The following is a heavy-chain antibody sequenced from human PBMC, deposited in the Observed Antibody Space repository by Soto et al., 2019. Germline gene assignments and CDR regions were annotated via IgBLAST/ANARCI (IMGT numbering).Heavy chain of an antibody. V-gene: IGHV1-18*01. J-gene: IGHJ4*02. D-gene: IGHD2-15*01. CDR1: GYTFTSYG. CDR3: ARGGGYCSGGSCYWDADY. Sequence: QVQLVQSGAEGKKPGASVKVSCEASGYTFTSYGISWVRQAPGQGLESMRWISAYNGNTNYAQKLQGRVTMTTDTSTSTAYMELRSLRSDDTAVYYCARGGGYCSGGSCYWDADYWGQGTLVTVSS. CDR2: ISAYNGNT.